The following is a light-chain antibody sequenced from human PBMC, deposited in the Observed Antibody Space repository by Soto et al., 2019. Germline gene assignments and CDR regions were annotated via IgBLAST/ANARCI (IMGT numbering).Light chain of an antibody. V-gene: IGLV1-44*01. CDR1: SSNIGSNT. CDR2: SNN. Sequence: QSVLTQPPSASGTPGQRVTISCSGSSSNIGSNTVNWYQQLPGTAPKLLIYSNNQRPSGVPDRFSGSKSGTSASLAISGLQSEDEGDYYCAAWDDSLNGWVFGGGTKLTVL. J-gene: IGLJ3*02. CDR3: AAWDDSLNGWV.